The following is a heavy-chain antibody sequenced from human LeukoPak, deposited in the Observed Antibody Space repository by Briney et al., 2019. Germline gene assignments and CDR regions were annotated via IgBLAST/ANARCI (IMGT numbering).Heavy chain of an antibody. CDR1: GGSFSGYY. J-gene: IGHJ6*03. V-gene: IGHV4-34*01. CDR3: ARGRTTVVTLIGYYYYMDV. Sequence: RSSETLSLTCAVYGGSFSGYYWSWIRQPPGKGLEWIGEINHSGSTNYNPSLKSRVTISVDTSKNQFSLKLSSVTAADTAVYYCARGRTTVVTLIGYYYYMDVWGKGPRSPSP. D-gene: IGHD4-23*01. CDR2: INHSGST.